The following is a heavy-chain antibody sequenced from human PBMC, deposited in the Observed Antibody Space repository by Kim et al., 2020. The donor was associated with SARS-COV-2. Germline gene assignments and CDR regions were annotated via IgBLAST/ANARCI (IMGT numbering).Heavy chain of an antibody. J-gene: IGHJ6*02. CDR1: GFTFSSYS. V-gene: IGHV3-21*01. CDR3: ARDGDYDYVWGPPYGMDV. Sequence: GGSLRLSCAASGFTFSSYSMNWVRQAPGKGLEWVSSISSSSSYIYYADSVKGRFTISRDNAKNSLYLQMNSLRAEDTAVYYCARDGDYDYVWGPPYGMDVWGQGTTVTVSS. CDR2: ISSSSSYI. D-gene: IGHD3-16*01.